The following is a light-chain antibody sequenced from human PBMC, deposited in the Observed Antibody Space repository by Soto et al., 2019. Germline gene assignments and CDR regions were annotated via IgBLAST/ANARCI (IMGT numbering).Light chain of an antibody. CDR3: QHRYSTRWT. Sequence: DIQMTQSPSSLSASVGDRVTITCRASQSISSYLNWYQQKPGKAPKLLIYAASSLQSGVPSRFSGSGSGTDFTLTISSLQPEDFATYNCQHRYSTRWTFGQGTKLEIK. V-gene: IGKV1-39*01. CDR1: QSISSY. J-gene: IGKJ1*01. CDR2: AAS.